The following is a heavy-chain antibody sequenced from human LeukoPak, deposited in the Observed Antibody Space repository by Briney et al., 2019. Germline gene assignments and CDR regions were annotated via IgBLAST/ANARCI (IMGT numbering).Heavy chain of an antibody. V-gene: IGHV1-69*13. D-gene: IGHD3-22*01. CDR1: GGTFSSYA. CDR2: IIPIFGTA. Sequence: SVKVSCKASGGTFSSYAISWVRQAPGQGLEWMGGIIPIFGTANYAQKSQGRVTITADESTSTAYMELSSLRSEDTAVYYCAVGIVVVTGNAFDIWGQGTMVTVSS. CDR3: AVGIVVVTGNAFDI. J-gene: IGHJ3*02.